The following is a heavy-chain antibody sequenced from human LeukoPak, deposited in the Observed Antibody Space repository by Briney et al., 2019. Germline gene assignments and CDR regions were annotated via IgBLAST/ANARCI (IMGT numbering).Heavy chain of an antibody. J-gene: IGHJ4*02. V-gene: IGHV3-23*01. CDR1: GFTFSSYA. D-gene: IGHD3-22*01. CDR2: ISGSGGST. CDR3: AKDRGITTIVVVIRKFDY. Sequence: GGSLRLSCAASGFTFSSYAMSWVRQAPGKGLEWVSAISGSGGSTYYADSVKGRFTISRDNSKNTLYLQMNSLRAEDTAVYYCAKDRGITTIVVVIRKFDYWGQGTLVTVSS.